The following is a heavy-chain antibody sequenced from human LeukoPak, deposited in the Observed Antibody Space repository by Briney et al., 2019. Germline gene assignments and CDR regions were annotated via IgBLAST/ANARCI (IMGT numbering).Heavy chain of an antibody. Sequence: PGGSLRLSCAASGFTFSNYGMHWVRQAPGKGPEWVAFIRYDGSTKYYADPVKGRFTISRDNSDNTLYLQMNSLRAEDTAVYYCARDKVVGATYFDYWGQGTLVTVSS. CDR1: GFTFSNYG. CDR3: ARDKVVGATYFDY. V-gene: IGHV3-30*02. D-gene: IGHD1-26*01. CDR2: IRYDGSTK. J-gene: IGHJ4*02.